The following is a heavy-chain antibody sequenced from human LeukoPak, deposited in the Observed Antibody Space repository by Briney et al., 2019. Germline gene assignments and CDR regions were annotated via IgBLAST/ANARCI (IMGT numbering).Heavy chain of an antibody. CDR1: GFIFSNYD. CDR2: MSRDVNHK. J-gene: IGHJ4*02. D-gene: IGHD3-9*01. CDR3: AKDRRVYDILTGFDY. Sequence: PGRSLRLSCAASGFIFSNYDMYWVRQAPGKGPEWVAVMSRDVNHKYYADFVKGRFTISRDNSKNTLYLQMNSLRAEDTAVYYCAKDRRVYDILTGFDYWGQGTLVTVSS. V-gene: IGHV3-30*18.